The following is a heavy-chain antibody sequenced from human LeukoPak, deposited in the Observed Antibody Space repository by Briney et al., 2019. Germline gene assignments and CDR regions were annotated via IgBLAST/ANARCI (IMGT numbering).Heavy chain of an antibody. CDR2: ISSSGSTI. CDR1: GFTFSSYE. J-gene: IGHJ4*02. CDR3: ARRSRDTPIYFFDY. Sequence: GGSLRLSCAASGFTFSSYEMNWVRQAPGKGLEWVSYISSSGSTIYYADSVKGRFTISRDNAKNSLYLQMNSLRAGGTAVYYCARRSRDTPIYFFDYWGQGTLVTVSS. D-gene: IGHD5-24*01. V-gene: IGHV3-48*03.